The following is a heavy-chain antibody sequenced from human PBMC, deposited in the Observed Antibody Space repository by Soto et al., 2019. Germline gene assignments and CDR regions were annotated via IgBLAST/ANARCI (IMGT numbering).Heavy chain of an antibody. CDR2: IHYSGST. D-gene: IGHD3-10*01. CDR3: ARDRGGVASNWFDP. Sequence: SETLSLTCTVSGGSISSYYWSWIRQPPGKGLEWIGYIHYSGSTKYNPSLKSRVTISVDTSKNQFSLELSSVTAADTAVYYCARDRGGVASNWFDPWGQGTLVTVSS. J-gene: IGHJ5*02. CDR1: GGSISSYY. V-gene: IGHV4-59*01.